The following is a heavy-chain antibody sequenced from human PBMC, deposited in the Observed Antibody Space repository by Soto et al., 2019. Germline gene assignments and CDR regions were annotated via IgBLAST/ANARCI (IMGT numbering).Heavy chain of an antibody. Sequence: SDTLSLTCSVSGDSISSGGSSWSWIRQTPAKGLEWIRYLYHTGSTFYNPSLKSRVTISEDRSKNQFSLKLSSVTAANTAVYYCARRTGCYYTQTEYRGQGTLGTGSS. CDR1: GDSISSGGSS. J-gene: IGHJ4*02. CDR2: LYHTGST. D-gene: IGHD3-22*01. CDR3: ARRTGCYYTQTEY. V-gene: IGHV4-30-2*01.